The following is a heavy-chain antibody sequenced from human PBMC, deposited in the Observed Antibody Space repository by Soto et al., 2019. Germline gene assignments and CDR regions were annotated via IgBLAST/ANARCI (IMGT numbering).Heavy chain of an antibody. Sequence: PGGSLRLSCAASGFTFSSYERNWVRQAPGKGLEWVSYISSSGSTIYYADSVKGRFTISRDNAKNSLYLQMNSLRAEDTAVYYCARDLSGYYGMDVWGQGTTVTVSS. V-gene: IGHV3-48*03. J-gene: IGHJ6*02. CDR1: GFTFSSYE. CDR2: ISSSGSTI. CDR3: ARDLSGYYGMDV. D-gene: IGHD6-19*01.